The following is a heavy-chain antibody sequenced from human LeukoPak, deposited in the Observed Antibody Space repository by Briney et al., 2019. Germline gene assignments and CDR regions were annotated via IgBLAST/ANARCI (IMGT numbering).Heavy chain of an antibody. D-gene: IGHD3-10*01. J-gene: IGHJ4*02. CDR1: GFTFTGYA. CDR2: IGGDAFSA. V-gene: IGHV3-64D*06. CDR3: VRDVDSYAPGSYLGHFHY. Sequence: GGSLRLSCSASGFTFTGYAMHWVRQAPGKGLEYVSGIGGDAFSAFYGDSMKDRVTISRDNSKSTVHLQMTSLRVEDTAVYFCVRDVDSYAPGSYLGHFHYWGQGTLVTVSS.